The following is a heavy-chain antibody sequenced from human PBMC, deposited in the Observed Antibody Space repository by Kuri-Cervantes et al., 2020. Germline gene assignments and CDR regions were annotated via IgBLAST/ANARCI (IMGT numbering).Heavy chain of an antibody. J-gene: IGHJ4*02. CDR2: INPSGGTT. D-gene: IGHD4-23*01. Sequence: ASVKVSCKASGYTFTTYYIHWVRQAPGQGLEWMGMINPSGGTTTYAQKFQGRVTVTTDTSTSTVYMELSSLRSEDTAVYYCAREWLRPDYGGNSRGFGYWGQGTLVTVSS. CDR3: AREWLRPDYGGNSRGFGY. CDR1: GYTFTTYY. V-gene: IGHV1-46*01.